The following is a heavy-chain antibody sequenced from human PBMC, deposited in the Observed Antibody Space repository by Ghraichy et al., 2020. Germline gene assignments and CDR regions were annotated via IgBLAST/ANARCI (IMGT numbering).Heavy chain of an antibody. CDR2: ISHGGVT. Sequence: SETLSLTCAVSGGSISNNNWWSWVRQSPGKGLEWIGEISHGGVTNYNPSLSSRVTISLDKSTNQFSLRLSSVTAADTAVYYCAGELGSFYFDYWGQGALVTVSS. CDR1: GGSISNNNW. D-gene: IGHD1-26*01. V-gene: IGHV4-4*02. CDR3: AGELGSFYFDY. J-gene: IGHJ4*02.